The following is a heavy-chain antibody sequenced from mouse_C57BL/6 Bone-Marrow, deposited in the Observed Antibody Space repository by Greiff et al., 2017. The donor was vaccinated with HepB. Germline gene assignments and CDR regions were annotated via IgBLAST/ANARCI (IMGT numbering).Heavy chain of an antibody. Sequence: EVQLQQSGGDLVKPGGSLKLSCAASGFTFSSYGMSWVRQTPDKRLEWVATICSGGSYTYYPDSVKGRFTISRDNAKNTLYLQMSSLKSEDTAMYYCANSVVAPYYAMDYWGQGTSVTVSS. V-gene: IGHV5-6*01. CDR2: ICSGGSYT. CDR3: ANSVVAPYYAMDY. D-gene: IGHD1-1*01. CDR1: GFTFSSYG. J-gene: IGHJ4*01.